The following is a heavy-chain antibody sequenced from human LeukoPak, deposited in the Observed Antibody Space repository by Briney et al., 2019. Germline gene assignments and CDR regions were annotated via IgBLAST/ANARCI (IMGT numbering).Heavy chain of an antibody. V-gene: IGHV3-30-3*01. CDR3: ARRGSSTSPWLGYYYYMDV. CDR1: GFPFSSYA. Sequence: GTSLRLSCAASGFPFSSYAMHWVRQAPGKGLEWVALISYDGNNKYYADSVKGRFTISRDNSKNTLYLQMNSLRAEDTAVYYCARRGSSTSPWLGYYYYMDVWGKGTTVTVSS. J-gene: IGHJ6*03. CDR2: ISYDGNNK. D-gene: IGHD2-2*01.